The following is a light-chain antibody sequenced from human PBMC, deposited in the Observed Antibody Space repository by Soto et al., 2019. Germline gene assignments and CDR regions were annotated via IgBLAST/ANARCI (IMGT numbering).Light chain of an antibody. CDR1: QGISSW. CDR2: KAS. CDR3: QQHTT. V-gene: IGKV1-5*03. J-gene: IGKJ1*01. Sequence: DIQMTQSPSTLSASVGDRVTITCRGSQGISSWLAWYQQKPGKAPRLLIYKASSLASGVPSRFSGSGSGTEFTLTISSLQREDVATYHGQQHTTFGQGTKVEI.